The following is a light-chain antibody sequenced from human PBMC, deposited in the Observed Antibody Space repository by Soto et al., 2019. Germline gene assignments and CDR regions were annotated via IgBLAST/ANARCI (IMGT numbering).Light chain of an antibody. CDR2: WAS. J-gene: IGKJ3*01. CDR1: QNVLYNAKNK. CDR3: QQFYGIPFT. V-gene: IGKV4-1*01. Sequence: DIVMTQSPDSLAVSLGERATINCKSSQNVLYNAKNKLAWYQQKPGQPPKLLIYWASVRQSGVSDRFSGSGSGTDFTLTISSLQAEDVAVYYCQQFYGIPFTFGPGIKVEI.